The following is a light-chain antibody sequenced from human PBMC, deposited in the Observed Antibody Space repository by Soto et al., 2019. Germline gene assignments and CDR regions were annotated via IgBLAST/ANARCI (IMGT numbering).Light chain of an antibody. CDR2: DAS. CDR1: QSISSW. J-gene: IGKJ1*01. CDR3: QQYNSYSPT. Sequence: IQMTQSTSTLSASVGDRVTITCRASQSISSWLAWYQQKPGKAPKLLIYDASSLESGVPSRFSGSGSGTEFTLTISSLQPDEFATYYCQQYNSYSPTFGQGTKVDI. V-gene: IGKV1-5*01.